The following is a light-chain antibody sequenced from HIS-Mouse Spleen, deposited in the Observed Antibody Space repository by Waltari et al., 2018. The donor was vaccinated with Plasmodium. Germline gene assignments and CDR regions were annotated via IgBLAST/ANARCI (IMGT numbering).Light chain of an antibody. CDR3: CSYAGSSTFVV. Sequence: QSALTQPASVSGSPGQSITISCTGTSSDVGSYNLVSWYQQHPGKAPKLMIYEGSKRPSGFSNRGSGSKSGNTASLTISGLQAEDEADYYCCSYAGSSTFVVFGGGTKLTVL. V-gene: IGLV2-23*03. CDR2: EGS. J-gene: IGLJ2*01. CDR1: SSDVGSYNL.